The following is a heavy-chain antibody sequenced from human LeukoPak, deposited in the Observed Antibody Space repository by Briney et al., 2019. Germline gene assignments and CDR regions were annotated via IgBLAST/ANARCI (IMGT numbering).Heavy chain of an antibody. J-gene: IGHJ3*02. CDR3: ARHDSSGPYNAFDI. Sequence: SETLSLTCTVSGGSISSTTYYWGWIRHPPGKGLEWSGSIYYSGSTYYNPSLKRRVTISGDKSKNQFSLKVNSVTAAGPAVYYCARHDSSGPYNAFDIWGQGTMVTVSS. D-gene: IGHD3-22*01. CDR2: IYYSGST. V-gene: IGHV4-39*01. CDR1: GGSISSTTYY.